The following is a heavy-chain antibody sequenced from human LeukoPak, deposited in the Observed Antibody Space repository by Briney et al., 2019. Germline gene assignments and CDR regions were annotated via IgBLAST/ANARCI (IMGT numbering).Heavy chain of an antibody. CDR2: INHSGRT. CDR1: GGSFSDYY. J-gene: IGHJ4*02. D-gene: IGHD3-3*01. V-gene: IGHV4-34*01. CDR3: ARAKIEGDFWSGYYYITFDY. Sequence: SETLSLTCAVYGGSFSDYYWSWIRQSPGKWLEWIGEINHSGRTNYNPSLKSRVTISVDTSKNQFSLKLSSVTAADTAVYYCARAKIEGDFWSGYYYITFDYWGQGTLVTVSS.